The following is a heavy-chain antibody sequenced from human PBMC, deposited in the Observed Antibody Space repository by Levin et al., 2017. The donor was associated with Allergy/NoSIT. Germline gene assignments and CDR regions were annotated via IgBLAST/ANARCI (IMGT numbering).Heavy chain of an antibody. CDR3: AKESYSSSWYYFDY. Sequence: PGGSLRLSCAXXXXXFDEYAMRWGREARGKGLEWVSGISWNSGSIGYADSVKGRFTISRDNAKNSLYLQMNSLRAEDTALYYCAKESYSSSWYYFDYWGQGTLVTVSS. J-gene: IGHJ4*02. D-gene: IGHD6-13*01. CDR1: XXXFDEYA. CDR2: ISWNSGSI. V-gene: IGHV3-9*01.